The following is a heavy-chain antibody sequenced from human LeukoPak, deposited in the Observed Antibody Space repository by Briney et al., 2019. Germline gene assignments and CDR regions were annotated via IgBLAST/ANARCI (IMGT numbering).Heavy chain of an antibody. V-gene: IGHV3-7*01. CDR3: ARLAVAGPRYFDY. D-gene: IGHD6-19*01. CDR2: IKQDGSEK. CDR1: GFTFSSYW. J-gene: IGHJ4*02. Sequence: GGSLRLSCAASGFTFSSYWMSWVRLAPGKGLEWVANIKQDGSEKYYVDSVKGRFTISRDNAKNSLYLQMNSLRAEDTAVYYCARLAVAGPRYFDYWGQGTLVTVSS.